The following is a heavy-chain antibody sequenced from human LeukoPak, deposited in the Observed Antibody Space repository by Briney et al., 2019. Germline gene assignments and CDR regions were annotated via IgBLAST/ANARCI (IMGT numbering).Heavy chain of an antibody. CDR1: GGSISSSSYY. J-gene: IGHJ3*02. D-gene: IGHD2-15*01. CDR3: ARDPKLLPDAFDI. CDR2: IYYSGST. Sequence: PSETLSLTCTVSGGSISSSSYYWGWIRQPPGKGLEWIGSIYYSGSTYYNPSLKSRVTISVDTSKNQFSLKLSSVTAADTAVCYCARDPKLLPDAFDIWGQGTMVTVSS. V-gene: IGHV4-39*07.